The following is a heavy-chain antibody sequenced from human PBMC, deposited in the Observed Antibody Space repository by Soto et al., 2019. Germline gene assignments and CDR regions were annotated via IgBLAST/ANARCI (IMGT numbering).Heavy chain of an antibody. CDR3: AKAGSSGYSDY. CDR1: GFTFSSYG. J-gene: IGHJ4*02. D-gene: IGHD3-22*01. V-gene: IGHV3-30*18. CDR2: ISYDGSNK. Sequence: GGSLRLYCADSGFTFSSYGMHWVRQAPGKGLEWVAVISYDGSNKYYADSVKGRFTISRDNSKNTLYLQMNSLRAEDTAVYYCAKAGSSGYSDYWGQGTPVTVSS.